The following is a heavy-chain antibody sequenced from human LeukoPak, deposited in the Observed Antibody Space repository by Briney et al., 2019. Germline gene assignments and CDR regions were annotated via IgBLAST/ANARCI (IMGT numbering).Heavy chain of an antibody. J-gene: IGHJ6*02. D-gene: IGHD3-10*01. CDR1: GFTFSSYG. Sequence: GGSLRLSCAASGFTFSSYGMHWVRQAPGKGLEWVAVISYDGSNKYYADSVKGRFTISRDNSKNTLYPQMNSLRAEDTAVYYCAKDLLWFGESYYYYGMDVWGQGTTVTVSS. CDR3: AKDLLWFGESYYYYGMDV. CDR2: ISYDGSNK. V-gene: IGHV3-30*18.